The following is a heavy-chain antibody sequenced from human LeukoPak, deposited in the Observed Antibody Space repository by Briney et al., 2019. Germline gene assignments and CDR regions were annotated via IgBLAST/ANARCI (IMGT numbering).Heavy chain of an antibody. V-gene: IGHV5-51*01. Sequence: GESLKISCKGSGYSFTSYWIGWVRQIPGKGLEWMGIIYPGDSDTRYSPSFQGQVTISADKSISTAYLQWSSLKASDTAMYYCARKGAYYDSSGHIDYWGQGTLVTVSS. CDR2: IYPGDSDT. J-gene: IGHJ4*02. CDR3: ARKGAYYDSSGHIDY. D-gene: IGHD3-22*01. CDR1: GYSFTSYW.